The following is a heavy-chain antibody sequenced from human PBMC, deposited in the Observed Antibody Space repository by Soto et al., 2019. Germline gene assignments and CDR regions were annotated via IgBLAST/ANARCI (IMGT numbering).Heavy chain of an antibody. CDR3: AKDADYDFWSGSDY. CDR1: GFTFDDYA. CDR2: ISWNSGSI. D-gene: IGHD3-3*01. J-gene: IGHJ4*02. V-gene: IGHV3-9*01. Sequence: GGSLRLSCAASGFTFDDYAMHWVRQAPGKGLEWVSGISWNSGSIGYADSVKGRFTISRDNAKNSLYLQMNSLRAEDTALYYCAKDADYDFWSGSDYWGQGTLVTVSS.